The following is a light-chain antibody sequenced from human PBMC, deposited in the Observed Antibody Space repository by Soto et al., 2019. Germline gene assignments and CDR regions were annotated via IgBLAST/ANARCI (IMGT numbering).Light chain of an antibody. V-gene: IGLV2-23*01. CDR1: SSDVGNYNL. CDR3: CSYAGSSTYV. CDR2: EAS. Sequence: QSALTQPASVSGSPGQSITISCTGTSSDVGNYNLVSWYQQHPGKAPKLMIYEASKRPSGVSSRFSGSKSGNTASLTISGLQAEDEADYYCCSYAGSSTYVFGGGTKVTVL. J-gene: IGLJ2*01.